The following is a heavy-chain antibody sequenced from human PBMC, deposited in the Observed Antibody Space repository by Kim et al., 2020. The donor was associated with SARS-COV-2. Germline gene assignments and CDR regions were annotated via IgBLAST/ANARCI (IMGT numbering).Heavy chain of an antibody. CDR3: ARSGPSITGFDY. D-gene: IGHD1-20*01. V-gene: IGHV1-18*01. J-gene: IGHJ4*02. Sequence: TNYAHKLQGRGTMTTDTSTNTAYMELRSLRSDGTAIYYCARSGPSITGFDYWGQGTLVTVSS. CDR2: T.